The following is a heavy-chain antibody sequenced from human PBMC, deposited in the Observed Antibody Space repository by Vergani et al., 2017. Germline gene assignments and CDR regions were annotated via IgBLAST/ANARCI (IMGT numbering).Heavy chain of an antibody. CDR1: GYTFTSYG. J-gene: IGHJ6*02. V-gene: IGHV1-18*04. CDR3: AGDPDSVIVPAAPYYDCYYGMDV. CDR2: ISAYNGNT. Sequence: QVQLVQSGAEVKKPGASVKVSCKASGYTFTSYGISWVRQAPGQGLEWMGWISAYNGNTNYAQKLQGRVTMTTDTSTSTAYMELRSLRSDDAAVYYCAGDPDSVIVPAAPYYDCYYGMDVWGQGTTVTVSS. D-gene: IGHD2-2*01.